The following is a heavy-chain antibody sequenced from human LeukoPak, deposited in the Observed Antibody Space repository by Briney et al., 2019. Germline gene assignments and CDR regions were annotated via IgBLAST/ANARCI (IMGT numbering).Heavy chain of an antibody. CDR3: ARDRYRYCSGGSCLSYLYYFDY. J-gene: IGHJ4*02. D-gene: IGHD2-15*01. CDR1: GYTFTGYY. CDR2: INPNNDDT. V-gene: IGHV1-2*02. Sequence: ASVKVSCKASGYTFTGYYMHWVRQAPGQGLEWLGWINPNNDDTNYAQKFQGRVTMTTDTSTSTAYMELRSLRSDDTAVYYCARDRYRYCSGGSCLSYLYYFDYWGQGTLVTVSS.